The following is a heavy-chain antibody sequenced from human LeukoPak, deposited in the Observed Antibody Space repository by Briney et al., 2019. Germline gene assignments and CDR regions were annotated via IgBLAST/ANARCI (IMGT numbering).Heavy chain of an antibody. CDR1: GVSISSYY. D-gene: IGHD1-26*01. CDR3: ARHQSGSYYYYGMDV. Sequence: PSETLSLTCTVSGVSISSYYWSWIRQPPGKGLEWIGYIYYSGTTSYNPSLKSRVTISVDTSKNQFSLKLISVTAADTAVYYRARHQSGSYYYYGMDVWGQGTTVTVSS. J-gene: IGHJ6*02. CDR2: IYYSGTT. V-gene: IGHV4-59*08.